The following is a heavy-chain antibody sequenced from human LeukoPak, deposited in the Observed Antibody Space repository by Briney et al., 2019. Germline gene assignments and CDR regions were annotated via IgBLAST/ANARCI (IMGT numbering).Heavy chain of an antibody. CDR3: ARDAGGSGWYY. Sequence: PGGSLRLSCAASGFTFSDYWMSWVRQAPGKGLEWVANIKQDGTEKYYVDSVKGRFTISRDNAKNSLYLQLTSLRAEDTAVYYCARDAGGSGWYYWGQGTPVTVSS. CDR2: IKQDGTEK. D-gene: IGHD6-19*01. J-gene: IGHJ4*02. CDR1: GFTFSDYW. V-gene: IGHV3-7*01.